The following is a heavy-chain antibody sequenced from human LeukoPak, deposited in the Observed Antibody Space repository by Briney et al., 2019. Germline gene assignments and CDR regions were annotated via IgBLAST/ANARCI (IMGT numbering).Heavy chain of an antibody. V-gene: IGHV3-23*01. J-gene: IGHJ4*02. CDR2: ISGSGGST. Sequence: GGSLRLSCATSGFTFNNYDMHWVRQAPGKGLEWVSAISGSGGSTYYADSVKGRFTISRDNSKNTLYLQMNSLRAEDTAVYYCAKDRGGDRYCSSTSCFYFDYWGQGTLVTVSS. CDR3: AKDRGGDRYCSSTSCFYFDY. CDR1: GFTFNNYD. D-gene: IGHD2-2*01.